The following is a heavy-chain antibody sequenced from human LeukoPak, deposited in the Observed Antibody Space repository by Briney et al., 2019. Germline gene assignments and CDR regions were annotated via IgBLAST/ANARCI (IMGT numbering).Heavy chain of an antibody. V-gene: IGHV4-34*01. CDR2: INHSGST. CDR3: ARRRLGTTGAYWYFDL. CDR1: GGSFSGYY. D-gene: IGHD1-1*01. Sequence: SETLSLTCAVYGGSFSGYYWSWIRQPPGKGLEWIGEINHSGSTNHNPSLKSRVTISVDTSKNQFSLKLSSVTAADTAVYYCARRRLGTTGAYWYFDLWGRGTLVTVSS. J-gene: IGHJ2*01.